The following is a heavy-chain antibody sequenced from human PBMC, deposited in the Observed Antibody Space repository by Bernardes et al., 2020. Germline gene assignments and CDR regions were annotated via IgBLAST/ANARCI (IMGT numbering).Heavy chain of an antibody. J-gene: IGHJ5*02. Sequence: GSLRLSCAASGFTFDDYTMHWVRQAPGKGLEWVSLISWDGGSTYYADSVKGRFTISRDNSKNSLYLQMNSLRTEDTALYYCAKGPYSSGWYPPWFDPWGQGTLVTVSS. CDR2: ISWDGGST. CDR1: GFTFDDYT. V-gene: IGHV3-43*01. D-gene: IGHD6-19*01. CDR3: AKGPYSSGWYPPWFDP.